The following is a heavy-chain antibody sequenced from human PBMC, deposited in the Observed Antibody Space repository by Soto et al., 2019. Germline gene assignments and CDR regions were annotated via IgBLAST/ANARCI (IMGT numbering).Heavy chain of an antibody. Sequence: PGGSLRLSCAASGFTFSSYAMSWVRQAPGKGLEWVSAISGSGGSTYYSDSVKGRFTVSRDNSKNTLYLQMNSLRAEDTAVYYCAKEAHEEWLRLYYFDYWAQGTLVTVSS. J-gene: IGHJ4*02. D-gene: IGHD5-12*01. CDR1: GFTFSSYA. CDR2: ISGSGGST. V-gene: IGHV3-23*01. CDR3: AKEAHEEWLRLYYFDY.